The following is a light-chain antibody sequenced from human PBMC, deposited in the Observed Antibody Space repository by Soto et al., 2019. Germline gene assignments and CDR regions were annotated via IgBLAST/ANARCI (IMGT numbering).Light chain of an antibody. Sequence: QSVLTQPPSVSGAPGQRVTISCTGSSSNIGAGYDVHWYQQLPGTAPKLLIYGNSNRPSGVPDRFSGSKSGTLASLAITGLQAEDEADYYCQSYDSSLSEVFGTGTKVTVL. CDR3: QSYDSSLSEV. CDR1: SSNIGAGYD. J-gene: IGLJ1*01. V-gene: IGLV1-40*01. CDR2: GNS.